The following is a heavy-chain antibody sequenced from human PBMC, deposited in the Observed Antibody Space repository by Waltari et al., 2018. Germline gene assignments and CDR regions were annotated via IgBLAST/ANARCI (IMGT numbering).Heavy chain of an antibody. D-gene: IGHD3-16*02. CDR1: GGTFSSYA. CDR2: IIPIFGTA. Sequence: QVQLVQSGAEVKKPGSSVKVSCKASGGTFSSYAISWVRQAPGQGLEWMGGIIPIFGTANYAQKFQGRVTITTDESTSTAYMELSSLRSDDTAVYYCASSQYYDYIWGSYRYPLNYWGQGTLVTVSS. J-gene: IGHJ4*02. CDR3: ASSQYYDYIWGSYRYPLNY. V-gene: IGHV1-69*05.